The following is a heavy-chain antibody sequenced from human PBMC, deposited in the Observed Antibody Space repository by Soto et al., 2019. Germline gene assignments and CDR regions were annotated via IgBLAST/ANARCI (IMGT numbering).Heavy chain of an antibody. D-gene: IGHD1-26*01. CDR2: IYYSGST. CDR3: ARDNSGSYYIGGAFDY. V-gene: IGHV4-59*01. CDR1: GGSISSYY. Sequence: SETLSLTCTVSGGSISSYYWSWIRQPPGKGLEWIGYIYYSGSTNSNPSLKSRVTISVDTSKNQFSLKLSSVTAADTAVDYCARDNSGSYYIGGAFDYWGQGTLFTVTS. J-gene: IGHJ4*02.